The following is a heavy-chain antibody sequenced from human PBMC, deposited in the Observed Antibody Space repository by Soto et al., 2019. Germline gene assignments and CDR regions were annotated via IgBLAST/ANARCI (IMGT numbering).Heavy chain of an antibody. D-gene: IGHD3-9*01. CDR1: GYTFTSYG. J-gene: IGHJ5*02. CDR3: ARVMGLRYFDWLARGNWFDP. Sequence: QVQLVQSGAEVKKPGASVKVSCKASGYTFTSYGISWVRQAPGQGLEWMGWISAYNGNTNYAQKLQGRVTMTTDTSTSTAYMELRSLRSDDTAAYYCARVMGLRYFDWLARGNWFDPWGQGTLVTVSS. V-gene: IGHV1-18*01. CDR2: ISAYNGNT.